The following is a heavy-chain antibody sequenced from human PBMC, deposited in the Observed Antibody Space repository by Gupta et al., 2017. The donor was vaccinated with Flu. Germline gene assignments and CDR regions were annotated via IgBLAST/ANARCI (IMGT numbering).Heavy chain of an antibody. CDR2: INHSGRK. D-gene: IGHD1-20*01. CDR3: ATVGPRITNNWFAT. J-gene: IGHJ5*01. CDR1: GGSFSGYY. Sequence: QVQLQQWGAGLLKPSETLSLTCAVYGGSFSGYYWSWIRQPPGKGLEWIGEINHSGRKNYNTARKSRVTISVETSKNQVSRKLRSVTAAATAVYYSATVGPRITNNWFATGGHGTMVTVYS. V-gene: IGHV4-34*01.